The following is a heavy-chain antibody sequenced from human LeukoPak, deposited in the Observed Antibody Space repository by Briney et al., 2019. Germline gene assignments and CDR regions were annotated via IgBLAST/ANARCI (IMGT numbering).Heavy chain of an antibody. Sequence: PGGSLRLSCAASGFTFSRFSMNWVRQAPGKGLEWVSSISSSGTYIYYADSVKGRFTISRDNAKNSLYLQMNSLRAEDTAVYYCARDPFLEWTDAFDIWGQGTMVIVSS. CDR3: ARDPFLEWTDAFDI. J-gene: IGHJ3*02. V-gene: IGHV3-21*01. D-gene: IGHD3-3*02. CDR2: ISSSGTYI. CDR1: GFTFSRFS.